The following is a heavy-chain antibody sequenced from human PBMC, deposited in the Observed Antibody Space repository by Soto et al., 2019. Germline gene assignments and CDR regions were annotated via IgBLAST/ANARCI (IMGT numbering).Heavy chain of an antibody. J-gene: IGHJ4*02. CDR1: GGSIGIYY. CDR2: IYYSVNT. D-gene: IGHD3-3*01. CDR3: AKYDFWSGYFVDS. Sequence: PSETLSLTCTVSGGSIGIYYWSWIRQPPGKGLEWIGHIYYSVNTNYNPSLKSRVTMSVDAPKNQFFLKMTSVTAADTAVYYCAKYDFWSGYFVDSWGQGTLVTVSS. V-gene: IGHV4-59*08.